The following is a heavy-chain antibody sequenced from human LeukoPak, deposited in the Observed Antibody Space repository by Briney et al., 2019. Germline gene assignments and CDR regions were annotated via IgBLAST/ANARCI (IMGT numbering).Heavy chain of an antibody. CDR3: ARGKGSSALGY. CDR1: VLAFRIFG. V-gene: IGHV3-30*02. Sequence: GGSLRLSCATSVLAFRIFGMHWVGQAPGKGLEGVAFIRHDGSNTYYGDSVKGRFTISRDNSKNTMYLEMKSLRVEDTALYYCARGKGSSALGYWGQGTLVTVSS. J-gene: IGHJ4*02. D-gene: IGHD3-16*01. CDR2: IRHDGSNT.